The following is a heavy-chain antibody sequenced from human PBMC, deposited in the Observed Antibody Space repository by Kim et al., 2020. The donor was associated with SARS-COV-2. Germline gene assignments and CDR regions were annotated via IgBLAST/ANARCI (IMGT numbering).Heavy chain of an antibody. CDR3: AIQLTHQNSFDP. J-gene: IGHJ5*02. Sequence: GGSLRLSCAASGFTFSNYAMSWVRQAPGKGLEWISVIGGSGGSTYYADSVKDRVTVSRDNSKNTLYLQMNSLRADDTAVYYCAIQLTHQNSFDPWGQGTLVTVSS. V-gene: IGHV3-23*01. CDR1: GFTFSNYA. D-gene: IGHD5-18*01. CDR2: IGGSGGST.